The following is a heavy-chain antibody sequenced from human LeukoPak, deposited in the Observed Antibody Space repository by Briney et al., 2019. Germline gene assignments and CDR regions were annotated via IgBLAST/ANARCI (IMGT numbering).Heavy chain of an antibody. CDR2: INPRGGGT. J-gene: IGHJ4*01. CDR3: ARGDSSGYYYSDY. CDR1: GYTFTSYY. V-gene: IGHV1-46*01. D-gene: IGHD3-22*01. Sequence: ASVKVSCKASGYTFTSYYMHWVRQAPGQGLEWMGIINPRGGGTTYAQKFQGRVTMTSDTSTTTVYMELSSLRSEDTAVYYCARGDSSGYYYSDYWGQEPWSPSPQ.